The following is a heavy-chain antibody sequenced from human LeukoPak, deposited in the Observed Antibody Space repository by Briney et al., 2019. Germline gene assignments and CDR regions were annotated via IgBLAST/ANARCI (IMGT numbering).Heavy chain of an antibody. J-gene: IGHJ4*02. V-gene: IGHV1-18*01. D-gene: IGHD6-19*01. CDR2: ISAYNGNT. CDR3: ARDLYSSGWSLADY. CDR1: GGTFSSYA. Sequence: APVKVSCKASGGTFSSYAISWVRQAPGQGLEWMGWISAYNGNTNYAQKLQGRVTMTTDTSTSTAYMELRSLRSDDTAVYYCARDLYSSGWSLADYWGQGTLVTVSS.